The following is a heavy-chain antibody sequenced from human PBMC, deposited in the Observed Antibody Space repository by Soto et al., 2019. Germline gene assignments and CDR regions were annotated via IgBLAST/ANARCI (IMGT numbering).Heavy chain of an antibody. V-gene: IGHV1-2*02. J-gene: IGHJ4*02. CDR2: IGPASGDT. CDR1: GYTFTGHY. Sequence: ASVKVSCKASGYTFTGHYIHWVRQAPGQGPEWMGEIGPASGDTRYAQKSQGRVTMTRDTSITPVYMELNNLSPDDTAVYYCGRGRSGQLVVFYWGQGTPVTVSS. CDR3: GRGRSGQLVVFY. D-gene: IGHD3-10*01.